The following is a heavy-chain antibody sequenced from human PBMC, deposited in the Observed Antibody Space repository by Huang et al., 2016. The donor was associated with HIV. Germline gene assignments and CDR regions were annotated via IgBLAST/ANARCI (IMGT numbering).Heavy chain of an antibody. CDR3: AEGSGYDY. CDR2: INHSGST. Sequence: QVQLQQWGARLLKPSETLSLTCAVYGGSLSGSYWSWIRQPQGKGLEWIGEINHSGSTNYNPSLKSRVTISVDTSQNQFSLRLSSVTAADTAVYYCAEGSGYDYWGQGTLVTVST. D-gene: IGHD3-22*01. J-gene: IGHJ4*02. V-gene: IGHV4-34*01. CDR1: GGSLSGSY.